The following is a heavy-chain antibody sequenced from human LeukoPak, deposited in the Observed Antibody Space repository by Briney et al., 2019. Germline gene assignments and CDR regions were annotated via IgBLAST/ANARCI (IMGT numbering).Heavy chain of an antibody. CDR1: GYTFTGYY. V-gene: IGHV1-2*02. D-gene: IGHD3-22*01. CDR2: INPNSGGT. Sequence: ASVKVSCKASGYTFTGYYMHWVRQAPGQGLEWMGWINPNSGGTNYAQKFQGRVTMTRDTSISTAYMELSRLRSDDTAVYYCARDLHPTGKLVVKDYWGQGTLVTVSS. J-gene: IGHJ4*02. CDR3: ARDLHPTGKLVVKDY.